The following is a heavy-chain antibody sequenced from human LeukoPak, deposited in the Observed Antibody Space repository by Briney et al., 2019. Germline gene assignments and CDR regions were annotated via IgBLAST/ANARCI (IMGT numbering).Heavy chain of an antibody. CDR3: ARGRPVPTSPFDY. V-gene: IGHV4-39*07. Sequence: PSETLSLTCTVSGGSISSSSYYWGWIRQPPGKGLEWIGSIFYSGSTYYNPSLKSRVTISVDTSKNQFSLKLSSVTAADTAVYYCARGRPVPTSPFDYWGQGTLVTVSS. J-gene: IGHJ4*02. D-gene: IGHD6-19*01. CDR1: GGSISSSSYY. CDR2: IFYSGST.